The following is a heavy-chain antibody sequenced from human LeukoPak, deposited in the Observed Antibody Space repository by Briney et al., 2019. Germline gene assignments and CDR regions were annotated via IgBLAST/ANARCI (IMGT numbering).Heavy chain of an antibody. CDR2: VSGSGGST. CDR3: AKDLTMIVGPTDY. CDR1: GFTFSSYA. D-gene: IGHD3-22*01. V-gene: IGHV3-23*01. Sequence: GGSLRLSCAASGFTFSSYAMSWVRQAPGEGLEWVSDVSGSGGSTYYADSVKGRFTISRDNSKNTLYLQMNSLRAEDTAVYYCAKDLTMIVGPTDYWGQGTLVTVSS. J-gene: IGHJ4*02.